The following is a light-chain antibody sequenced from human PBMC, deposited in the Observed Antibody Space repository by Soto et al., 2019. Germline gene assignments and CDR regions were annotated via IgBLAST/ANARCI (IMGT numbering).Light chain of an antibody. CDR1: HSVGSL. J-gene: IGKJ1*01. CDR2: FAS. V-gene: IGKV3-11*01. Sequence: EIVLTQSPATLSLSPGDRATLSCRASHSVGSLLAWYQQKPGQAPRLLIYFASNRATGIPPRFSGSGSGTDFTLTIDSLEPKDFAVFYCQQRSAWPWTFGQGTKMDIK. CDR3: QQRSAWPWT.